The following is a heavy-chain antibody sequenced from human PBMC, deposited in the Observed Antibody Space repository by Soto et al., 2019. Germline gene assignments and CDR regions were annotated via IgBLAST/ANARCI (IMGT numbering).Heavy chain of an antibody. V-gene: IGHV3-23*01. Sequence: EVQLLESGGGLVQPGGSLRLSCAASGFTFSSYAMRWVRQVLGKGLEWVSTISASAGSTYYADSVKGRFTISRDNSKNTLYLQMNSLRAEDTAVYYCAKCAPLGCGYDSGCDYWGQGTLVTVSS. CDR2: ISASAGST. CDR1: GFTFSSYA. CDR3: AKCAPLGCGYDSGCDY. J-gene: IGHJ4*02. D-gene: IGHD5-12*01.